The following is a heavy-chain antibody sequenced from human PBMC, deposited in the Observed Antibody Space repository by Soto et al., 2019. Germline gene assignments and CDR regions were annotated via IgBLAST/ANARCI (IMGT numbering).Heavy chain of an antibody. D-gene: IGHD3-3*01. V-gene: IGHV3-30*18. J-gene: IGHJ4*02. CDR3: AKVVKSGVVIEYFDS. CDR1: GFAFSDYG. Sequence: AGGSLRLSCAASGFAFSDYGMHWVRQAPGKGLEWVAVISYDQTTKYYEDSVRGRFTISRDNSKNTLYLQMDTLRADDTAVYYCAKVVKSGVVIEYFDSCGQGFL. CDR2: ISYDQTTK.